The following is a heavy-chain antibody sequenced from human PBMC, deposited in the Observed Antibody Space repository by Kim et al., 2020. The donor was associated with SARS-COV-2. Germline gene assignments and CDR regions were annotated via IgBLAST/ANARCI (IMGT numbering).Heavy chain of an antibody. D-gene: IGHD3-3*01. Sequence: LSLTCAASGFTFSSYSMNWVRQAPGKGLEWVSSISSSSSYIYYADSVKGRFTISRDNAKNSLYLQINSLRAEDTAVYYCARALDFWSGNHRVRYYYGMDVWRQGTTVTVSS. CDR2: ISSSSSYI. CDR3: ARALDFWSGNHRVRYYYGMDV. J-gene: IGHJ6*02. V-gene: IGHV3-21*01. CDR1: GFTFSSYS.